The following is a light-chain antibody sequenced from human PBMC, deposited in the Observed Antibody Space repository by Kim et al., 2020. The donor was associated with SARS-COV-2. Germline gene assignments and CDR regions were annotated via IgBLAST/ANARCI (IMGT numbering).Light chain of an antibody. CDR1: SGHGNNA. V-gene: IGLV4-69*01. CDR2: LNSEGSH. J-gene: IGLJ2*01. CDR3: QTWGNGPWV. Sequence: ASVRLTCTLSSGHGNNAIEWQQQQAQKGTRCRMKLNSEGSHIEGDGIPDRFSVSRSGAERYLTSSRLQSGDEADYYCQTWGNGPWVFGGGTKLTVL.